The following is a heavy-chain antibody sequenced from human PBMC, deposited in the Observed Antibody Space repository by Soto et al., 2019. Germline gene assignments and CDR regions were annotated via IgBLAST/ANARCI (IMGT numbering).Heavy chain of an antibody. V-gene: IGHV3-66*01. CDR2: ISSDGST. Sequence: EVQLVESGGGLVQPGGSLRLSCAASGFTVSRIFMTWVRQAPGKGLQWVAVISSDGSTYYADSVKGRFTISRDNSKNTLYLEMSSLRAEDTAVYYCARDLFGGSYDFLHGGQGTLVTVSS. CDR1: GFTVSRIF. D-gene: IGHD3-3*01. J-gene: IGHJ4*02. CDR3: ARDLFGGSYDFLH.